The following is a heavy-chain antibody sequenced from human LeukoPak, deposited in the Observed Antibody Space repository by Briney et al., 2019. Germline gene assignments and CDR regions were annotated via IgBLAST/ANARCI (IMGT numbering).Heavy chain of an antibody. Sequence: QPGGSLRLSCAASGFTFSSYAMSWVRQAPGKGPEWVSAISGSGGSTYYADSVKGRFTISRDNSKNTLYLQMNSLRAEDTAVYYCAKDSKTYYDFWSGYYPFDYWGRGTLVTVSS. V-gene: IGHV3-23*01. CDR3: AKDSKTYYDFWSGYYPFDY. CDR1: GFTFSSYA. J-gene: IGHJ4*02. D-gene: IGHD3-3*01. CDR2: ISGSGGST.